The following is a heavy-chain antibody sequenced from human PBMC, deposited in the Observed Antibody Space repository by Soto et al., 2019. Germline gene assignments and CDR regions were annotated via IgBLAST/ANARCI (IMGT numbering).Heavy chain of an antibody. V-gene: IGHV1-69*06. J-gene: IGHJ5*02. CDR3: ARSVLPAALNNINHYFDP. CDR1: GVTFSSYA. CDR2: ILPMFGTA. Sequence: QVQLVQSGAEVKKPGSSVIVSCRASGVTFSSYAISWVRQAPGQGLEWMGGILPMFGTAKYAQMFQGRLTITADKSTSTAYMALNSLRSDDTDVYYCARSVLPAALNNINHYFDPWGQGSLVTVSS. D-gene: IGHD2-2*01.